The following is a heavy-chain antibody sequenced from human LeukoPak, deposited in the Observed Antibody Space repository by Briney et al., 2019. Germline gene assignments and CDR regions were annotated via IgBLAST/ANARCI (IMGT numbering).Heavy chain of an antibody. Sequence: SETLSLTCTVSGGSISSYYWGWIRQPPGKGLEWIGSIYYSGSTHYNPSLKSRVTISVDTSKNQFSLKLSSVTAADTAVYYCARAWELPTPFDYWGQGTLVTVSS. CDR3: ARAWELPTPFDY. CDR1: GGSISSYY. D-gene: IGHD1-26*01. CDR2: IYYSGST. V-gene: IGHV4-39*01. J-gene: IGHJ4*02.